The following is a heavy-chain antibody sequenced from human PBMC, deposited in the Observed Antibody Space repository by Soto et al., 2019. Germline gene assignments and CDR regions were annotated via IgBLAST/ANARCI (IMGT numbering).Heavy chain of an antibody. CDR1: GYTFTSYG. D-gene: IGHD1-1*01. CDR3: ATDLRELDVLSTLQFAP. Sequence: VASVKVSCKASGYTFTSYGISWVRQAPGQGLEWMGWVSAYNGNTNYAQKLQGRVTMTTDTSTSTAYMELRSLRSDDTAVYYCATDLRELDVLSTLQFAPWGQGTLVTVSS. V-gene: IGHV1-18*01. CDR2: VSAYNGNT. J-gene: IGHJ5*02.